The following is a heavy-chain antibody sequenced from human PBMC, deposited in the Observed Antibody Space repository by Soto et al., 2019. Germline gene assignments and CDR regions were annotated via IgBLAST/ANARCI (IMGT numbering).Heavy chain of an antibody. D-gene: IGHD6-19*01. CDR2: ISPYSGST. CDR1: GYTFTNYG. Sequence: ASVKVSCKASGYTFTNYGISWVRQAPGQGLEWMGWISPYSGSTNYAQKFQGWVTMTRDTSTSTAYMELSSLRSEDTAVYYCARDLGIKPYSSGWYLLTGGFDYWGQGTLVTVSS. CDR3: ARDLGIKPYSSGWYLLTGGFDY. V-gene: IGHV1-18*01. J-gene: IGHJ4*02.